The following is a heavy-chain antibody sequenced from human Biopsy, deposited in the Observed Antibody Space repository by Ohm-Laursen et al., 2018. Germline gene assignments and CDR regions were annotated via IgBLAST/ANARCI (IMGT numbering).Heavy chain of an antibody. J-gene: IGHJ5*01. CDR2: IKQDGSEK. Sequence: SLRLSCAAPGFTFSSYGMSWVRQAPGKGLEWVANIKQDGSEKNYVASVKSRFTISRDNAKDSLFLQMNSLRVEDTAVYYCAKSPSITMMTNWFDSWGQGTLVTVSS. V-gene: IGHV3-7*01. CDR1: GFTFSSYG. CDR3: AKSPSITMMTNWFDS. D-gene: IGHD3-22*01.